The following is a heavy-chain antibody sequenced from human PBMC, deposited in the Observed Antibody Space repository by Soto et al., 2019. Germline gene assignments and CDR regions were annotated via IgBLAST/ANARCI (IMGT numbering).Heavy chain of an antibody. J-gene: IGHJ6*02. CDR1: GFTFNSYP. CDR2: IDVGGDST. CDR3: AKGRSYYYYYGVDV. Sequence: PGGSLRLSCAASGFTFNSYPMTWVRQAPGKGLEWVSSIDVGGDSTSYADSVKGRFTFSRDNSKNTLYLQMNSLRAEDTALYYCAKGRSYYYYYGVDVWGQGTTVTVSS. V-gene: IGHV3-23*01.